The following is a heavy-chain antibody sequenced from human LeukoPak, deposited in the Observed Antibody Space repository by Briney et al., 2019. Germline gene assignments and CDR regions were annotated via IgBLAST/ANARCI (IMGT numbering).Heavy chain of an antibody. Sequence: TGGSLRLSCAASGLTFSSYWMYWVRQAPGKGLVWVSHINSDGSSTNYADSVKGRFTISRDNAKNTLYLQMNSLRAEDTAVYYCARVGRGYSYGYEDDWGQGTLVTVSS. CDR2: INSDGSST. CDR1: GLTFSSYW. J-gene: IGHJ4*02. D-gene: IGHD5-18*01. V-gene: IGHV3-74*01. CDR3: ARVGRGYSYGYEDD.